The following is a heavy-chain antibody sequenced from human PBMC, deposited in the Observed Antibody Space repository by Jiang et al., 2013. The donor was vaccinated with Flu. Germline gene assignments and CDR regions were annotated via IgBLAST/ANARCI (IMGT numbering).Heavy chain of an antibody. D-gene: IGHD4/OR15-4a*01. Sequence: GPGLVKPSETLSLTCTVSGGSISSSSYYWGWIRQPPGKGLEWIGSIYYSGSTYYNPSLKSRVTISVDTSKNQFSLKLSSVTAADTAVYYCARVLSLDPDYGRGNYYYYYGMDVWGPRDHGHRLL. CDR2: IYYSGST. V-gene: IGHV4-39*07. J-gene: IGHJ6*01. CDR3: ARVLSLDPDYGRGNYYYYYGMDV. CDR1: GGSISSSSYY.